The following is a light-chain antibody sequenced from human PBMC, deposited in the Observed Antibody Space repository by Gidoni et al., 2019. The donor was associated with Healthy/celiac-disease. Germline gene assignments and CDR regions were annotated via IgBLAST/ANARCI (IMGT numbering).Light chain of an antibody. CDR1: SGSIASNY. V-gene: IGLV6-57*01. Sequence: NFMLTQPHSVSESPGKTVTISCPRSSGSIASNYVQWYQQRPGSSPTTVIYEDNQRPSGVPDRFSGSIDSSSNSASLTISGLKTEDEADYYCQSYDSSNLQFGGGTKLTVL. J-gene: IGLJ3*02. CDR3: QSYDSSNLQ. CDR2: EDN.